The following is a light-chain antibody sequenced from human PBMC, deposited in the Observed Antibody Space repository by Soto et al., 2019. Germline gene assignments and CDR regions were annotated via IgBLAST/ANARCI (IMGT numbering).Light chain of an antibody. J-gene: IGLJ1*01. CDR3: CSYTTSSTYV. CDR1: SSDIGAYYY. CDR2: DVS. Sequence: QSALTQPASVSGSPGQSITIPCTGTSSDIGAYYYISWYQQHPGNAPKVMIYDVSSRPSGVSNHFSGSKSGNTASLTIPGLQAEDEADYYCCSYTTSSTYVFGTGTKVTVL. V-gene: IGLV2-14*01.